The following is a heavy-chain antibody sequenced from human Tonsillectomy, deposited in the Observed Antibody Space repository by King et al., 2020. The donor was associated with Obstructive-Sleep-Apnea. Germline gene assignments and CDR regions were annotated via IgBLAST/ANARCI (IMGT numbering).Heavy chain of an antibody. D-gene: IGHD1-26*01. Sequence: TLKESGPTLVKPTQTLTLTCTFSGFSLSASGEGVAWIRQPPGKALEWLALIYWDDEKRYSPALQSRLTITKDTSKNQVVLTMTNMDPVDTATYYCVHRRGGTYYFDFWGQGSLVTVSS. V-gene: IGHV2-5*02. CDR3: VHRRGGTYYFDF. J-gene: IGHJ4*02. CDR1: GFSLSASGEG. CDR2: IYWDDEK.